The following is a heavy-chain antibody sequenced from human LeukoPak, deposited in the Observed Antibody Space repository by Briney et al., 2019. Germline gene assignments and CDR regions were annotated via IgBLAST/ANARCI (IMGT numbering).Heavy chain of an antibody. J-gene: IGHJ3*02. Sequence: GGSLRLSCAASGFTFSSSWTYWVRQAPGKGLVYVSRINNDGSGTTYADSVKGRFTISRDNAKNTLYLQMDSLRVEDTAVYYCARGGAYHAFDIWGQGTMVTVSS. CDR1: GFTFSSSW. CDR3: ARGGAYHAFDI. V-gene: IGHV3-74*01. CDR2: INNDGSGT. D-gene: IGHD2-2*01.